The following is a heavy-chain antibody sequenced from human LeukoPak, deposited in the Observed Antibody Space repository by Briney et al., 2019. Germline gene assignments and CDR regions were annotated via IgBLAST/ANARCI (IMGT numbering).Heavy chain of an antibody. CDR1: GGSFTSGGFY. Sequence: SETLSLTCSVSGGSFTSGGFYWGWLRQPPGKGPEWIATIYYTGSTYYNPSLKSRVTISINTSKNQFSLRLTSVTATDTAVYHCARHSGSGSLSRPFDPWGQGTLVTVSS. CDR3: ARHSGSGSLSRPFDP. J-gene: IGHJ5*02. V-gene: IGHV4-39*01. CDR2: IYYTGST. D-gene: IGHD3-10*01.